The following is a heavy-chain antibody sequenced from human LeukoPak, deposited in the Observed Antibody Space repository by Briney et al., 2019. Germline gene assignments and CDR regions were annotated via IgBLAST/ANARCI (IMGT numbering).Heavy chain of an antibody. CDR2: IKSDGSST. J-gene: IGHJ4*02. CDR3: VRGKTYSFDY. V-gene: IGHV3-74*01. CDR1: GFTFSSYW. Sequence: GGSLRLSCAASGFTFSSYWMHWVRQAPGKGLVWVSRIKSDGSSTTYADSVRGRFTISRDNAKNTLYLQMNSLRAEDTAVYYCVRGKTYSFDYWGQGTLITVSS.